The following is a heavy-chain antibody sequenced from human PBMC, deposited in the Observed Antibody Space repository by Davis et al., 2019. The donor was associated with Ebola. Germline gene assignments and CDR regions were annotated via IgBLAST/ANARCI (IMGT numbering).Heavy chain of an antibody. V-gene: IGHV3-11*04. CDR1: GFTFSDYF. J-gene: IGHJ3*02. CDR3: ASLTPSQGVYTHNWYAFDI. CDR2: ISSSSSTI. D-gene: IGHD1-1*01. Sequence: GESLKISCAASGFTFSDYFMSWLRQAPGKGLEWVSYISSSSSTIYYADSVKGRFTISRDNAKNSLYLQMNSLRAEDTAVYYCASLTPSQGVYTHNWYAFDIWGQGTMVTVSS.